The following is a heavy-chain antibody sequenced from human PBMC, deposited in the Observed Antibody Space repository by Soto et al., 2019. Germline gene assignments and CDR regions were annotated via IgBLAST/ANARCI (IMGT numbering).Heavy chain of an antibody. D-gene: IGHD2-2*01. V-gene: IGHV4-30-4*01. CDR3: ASGYCSSTSCFYYGMDV. CDR1: GGSISSGDYY. CDR2: IYYSGST. Sequence: SETLSLTCTVSGGSISSGDYYWSWIRQPPGKGLEWIGYIYYSGSTYYDPSLKSRVTISVDTSKNQFSLKLSSVTAADTAVYYCASGYCSSTSCFYYGMDVWGQGTTVTVSS. J-gene: IGHJ6*02.